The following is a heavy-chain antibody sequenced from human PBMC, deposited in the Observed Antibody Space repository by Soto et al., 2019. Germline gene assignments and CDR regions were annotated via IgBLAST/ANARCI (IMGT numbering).Heavy chain of an antibody. V-gene: IGHV3-33*01. D-gene: IGHD6-19*01. CDR3: ARGRRNSSGLWGDYFDY. CDR2: IWYDGSNK. Sequence: GGSLRISCAASGFTFSSYGMHWVRQAPGKGLEWVAVIWYDGSNKYYADSVRGRFTISRDNSKNTLYLQMNSLRAEDTAVYYCARGRRNSSGLWGDYFDYCGHG. CDR1: GFTFSSYG. J-gene: IGHJ4*01.